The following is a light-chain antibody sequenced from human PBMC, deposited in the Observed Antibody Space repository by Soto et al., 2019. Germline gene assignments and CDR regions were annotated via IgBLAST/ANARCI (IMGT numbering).Light chain of an antibody. CDR3: LQYDYLTLT. CDR2: AAS. V-gene: IGKV1-33*01. Sequence: IQRTQSPSSLCASVGNSVTITCEASQDISKYLNWYQQKPGKAPKLLIYAASNLETGVPSRFSGSGSGTDFTFTISGLQHEDIATYDGLQYDYLTLTFGGGTKVDIK. J-gene: IGKJ4*01. CDR1: QDISKY.